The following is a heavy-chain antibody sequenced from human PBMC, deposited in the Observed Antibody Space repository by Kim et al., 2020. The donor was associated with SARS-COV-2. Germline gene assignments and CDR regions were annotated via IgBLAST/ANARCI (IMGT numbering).Heavy chain of an antibody. J-gene: IGHJ3*02. CDR2: T. Sequence: TNYNPSLKSRVTIAVDKSKNQFSLKLSSVTAADTAVYYCASSSSDAFDIWGQGTMVTVSS. V-gene: IGHV4-4*02. D-gene: IGHD6-6*01. CDR3: ASSSSDAFDI.